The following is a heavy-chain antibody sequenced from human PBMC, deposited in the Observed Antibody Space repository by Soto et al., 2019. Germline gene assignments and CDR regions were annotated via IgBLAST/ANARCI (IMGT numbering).Heavy chain of an antibody. CDR1: GGSISSSSYY. CDR3: ARESLRFLEWSTDAFDI. Sequence: SETLSLTCTVSGGSISSSSYYWGWIRQPPGKGLEWIGSIYYSGSTYYNPSLKGRVTISVDTSKNQFSLKLSSVTAADTAVYYCARESLRFLEWSTDAFDIWGQGTMVTVSS. V-gene: IGHV4-39*02. CDR2: IYYSGST. J-gene: IGHJ3*02. D-gene: IGHD3-3*01.